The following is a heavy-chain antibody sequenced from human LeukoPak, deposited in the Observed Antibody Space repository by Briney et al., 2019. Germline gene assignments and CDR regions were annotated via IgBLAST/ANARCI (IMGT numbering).Heavy chain of an antibody. V-gene: IGHV3-33*01. CDR1: GFTFSTYS. CDR3: ARDRESSGWYRHGVDA. CDR2: IWYDGSNK. D-gene: IGHD6-19*01. J-gene: IGHJ6*02. Sequence: GGSLRLSCAASGFTFSTYSMHWVRQAPGKGLEWVAVIWYDGSNKYYVDSVKGRFTISRDNSKNTLNLRMNSLRVEDTAVYYCARDRESSGWYRHGVDAWGQGTTVTVSS.